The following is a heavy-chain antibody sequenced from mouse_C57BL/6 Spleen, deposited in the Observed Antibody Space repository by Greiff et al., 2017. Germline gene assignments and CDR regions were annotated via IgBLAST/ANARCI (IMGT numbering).Heavy chain of an antibody. CDR1: GYTFTSYW. J-gene: IGHJ4*01. V-gene: IGHV1-55*01. CDR2: IYPGSGSA. D-gene: IGHD1-1*01. CDR3: ARVLRYDAMDY. Sequence: VQLQQPGAELVKPGASVKMSCKASGYTFTSYWITWVKQRPGQGLEWIGDIYPGSGSANYNEKFKSKATLTVDTSSSTAYMQLSSLTSEDSAVYYCARVLRYDAMDYWGQGTSVTVSS.